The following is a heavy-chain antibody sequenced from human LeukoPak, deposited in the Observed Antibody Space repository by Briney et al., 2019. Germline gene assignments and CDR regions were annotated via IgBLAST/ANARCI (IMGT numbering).Heavy chain of an antibody. CDR1: GYSFTSYY. J-gene: IGHJ5*02. Sequence: GASVKVSCKASGYSFTSYYMHWLRQAPGQGLEWMGIINPSGGSTSYAQKFQGRVTMTRDTSTSTVYMELSSLRSEDTAVYYCARQETTVVTPPYSWFDLWGQGTLVIVSS. V-gene: IGHV1-46*01. CDR2: INPSGGST. D-gene: IGHD4-23*01. CDR3: ARQETTVVTPPYSWFDL.